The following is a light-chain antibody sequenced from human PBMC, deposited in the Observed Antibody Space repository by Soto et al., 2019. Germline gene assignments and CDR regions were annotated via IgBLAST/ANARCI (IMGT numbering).Light chain of an antibody. CDR3: QSYDTSLIGYV. CDR1: RSNIGAGYD. Sequence: QAVVTQPPSVSGAPGQRVTISCTGSRSNIGAGYDVHWYQQLPGTAPKLLIYGNSNRPSGVPDRFSGSKSGTSASLAITGLQAEDEADYYCQSYDTSLIGYVFGTGTKVTVL. J-gene: IGLJ1*01. V-gene: IGLV1-40*01. CDR2: GNS.